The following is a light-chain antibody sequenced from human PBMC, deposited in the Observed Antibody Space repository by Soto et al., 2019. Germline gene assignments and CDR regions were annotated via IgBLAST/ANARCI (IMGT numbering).Light chain of an antibody. CDR2: GAS. CDR1: QSIKNNF. Sequence: FVVTQSPGTLSFSPGGRATLSCRASQSIKNNFLAWYQQKPGQAPRLLIFGASSRSSGIPYRFSGSGSGTDFTLTVSRLEPEDFAVYYCQQYGTSPIKFGQGTRLEIK. V-gene: IGKV3-20*01. J-gene: IGKJ5*01. CDR3: QQYGTSPIK.